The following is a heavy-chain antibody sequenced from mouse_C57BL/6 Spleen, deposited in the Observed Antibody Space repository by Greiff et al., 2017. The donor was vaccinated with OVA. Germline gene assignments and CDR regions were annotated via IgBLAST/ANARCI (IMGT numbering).Heavy chain of an antibody. CDR2: IDPETGGT. CDR1: GYTFTDYE. D-gene: IGHD1-1*01. CDR3: TRSYYYGSSYSYAMDY. J-gene: IGHJ4*01. V-gene: IGHV1-15*01. Sequence: VQLQQSGAELVRPGASVTLSCKASGYTFTDYEMHWVKQTPVHGLEWIGAIDPETGGTAYNQKFKGKAILTADKSSSTAYMELRSLTSEDSAVYYCTRSYYYGSSYSYAMDYWGQGTSVTVSS.